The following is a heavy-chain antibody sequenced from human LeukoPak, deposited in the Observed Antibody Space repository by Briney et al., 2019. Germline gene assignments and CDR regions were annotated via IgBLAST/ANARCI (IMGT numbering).Heavy chain of an antibody. CDR3: TRVGYIDEGIDY. D-gene: IGHD5-24*01. V-gene: IGHV3-7*04. CDR1: GFPFSSYW. Sequence: GGSLRLSCVASGFPFSSYWMTWVRQAPGKGLEWVANIKQDGSKKSYVDSVKGRFTISRDNAKNSLYLQMDSLRAEDTAIYYCTRVGYIDEGIDYWGQGTLVTVSS. J-gene: IGHJ4*02. CDR2: IKQDGSKK.